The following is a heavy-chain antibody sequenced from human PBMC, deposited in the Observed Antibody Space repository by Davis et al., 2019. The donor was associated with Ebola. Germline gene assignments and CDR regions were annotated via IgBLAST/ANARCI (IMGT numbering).Heavy chain of an antibody. V-gene: IGHV4-59*08. CDR1: GGSFSAYY. J-gene: IGHJ4*02. CDR3: ARLQAYYFDY. D-gene: IGHD1-1*01. Sequence: MPSETLSLTCAVYGGSFSAYYWSWIRQPPGKGLEWIGYIYYSGSTNYNPSLKSRVTISVDTSKNQFSLKLSSVTAADTAVYYCARLQAYYFDYWGQGTLVTVSS. CDR2: IYYSGST.